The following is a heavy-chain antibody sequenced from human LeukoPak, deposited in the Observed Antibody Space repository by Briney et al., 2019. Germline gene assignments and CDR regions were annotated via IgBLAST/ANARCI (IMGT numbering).Heavy chain of an antibody. CDR1: DASVSGYY. Sequence: SETLSLTCTVSDASVSGYYWSWIRLPAGKGLEWIGRLYNNGSTNCNPSLKSRVTMLVDTSKNQLSLRLKSVTAADTAVYYCTRDIGSGDYVFFDSWGQGTRVIVSS. J-gene: IGHJ4*02. D-gene: IGHD4-17*01. CDR2: LYNNGST. V-gene: IGHV4-4*07. CDR3: TRDIGSGDYVFFDS.